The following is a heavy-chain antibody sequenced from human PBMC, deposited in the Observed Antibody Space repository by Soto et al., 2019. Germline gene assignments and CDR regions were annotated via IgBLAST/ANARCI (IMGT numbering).Heavy chain of an antibody. CDR3: AREGDSSGPMSWFDP. Sequence: SETLSLTCTVSGGSISSGDYYWSWIRQPPGKGLEWIGYIYYSGSTYYNPSLKSRVTISVDTSKNQFSLKLSSVTAADTAVYYCAREGDSSGPMSWFDPWGQGTLVTVSS. CDR2: IYYSGST. D-gene: IGHD3-22*01. J-gene: IGHJ5*02. CDR1: GGSISSGDYY. V-gene: IGHV4-30-4*02.